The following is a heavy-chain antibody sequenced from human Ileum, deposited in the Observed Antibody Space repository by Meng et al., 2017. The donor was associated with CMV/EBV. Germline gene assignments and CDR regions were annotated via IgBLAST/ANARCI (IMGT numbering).Heavy chain of an antibody. CDR2: IKEDGSEK. V-gene: IGHV3-7*01. CDR3: ASIGY. Sequence: PGGSLRLYCAASGFTFSTYWRNWVRQAPGKGLEWVAKIKEDGSEKYYVDSVKGRFTISRDNAKNSLYLQMNSLRVEDTAVYYCASIGYWGQGTLVTVSS. J-gene: IGHJ4*02. CDR1: GFTFSTYW.